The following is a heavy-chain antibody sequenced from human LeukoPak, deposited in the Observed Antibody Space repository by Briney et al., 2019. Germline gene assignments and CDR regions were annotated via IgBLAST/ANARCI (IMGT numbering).Heavy chain of an antibody. D-gene: IGHD2-15*01. J-gene: IGHJ4*01. V-gene: IGHV3-21*01. CDR2: SSSSSSYI. Sequence: GGSLRLSCAASGFTFSSYSMNWIRQAPGKGLEWVSSSSSSSSYIYYADSVKGRFTISRDNAKNSLYLQMNSLRAEDTAVYYCARSEVVVATFDYWGQGTLVTVSS. CDR3: ARSEVVVATFDY. CDR1: GFTFSSYS.